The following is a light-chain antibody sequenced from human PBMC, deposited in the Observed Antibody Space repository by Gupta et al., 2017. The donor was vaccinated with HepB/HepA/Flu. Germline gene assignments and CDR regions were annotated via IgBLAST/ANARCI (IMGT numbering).Light chain of an antibody. CDR2: DAV. Sequence: EIVLTQSPDTLSLSPGERGTLSCRASRSITTSLAWYQVKEGQPPRLIIYDAVKRAAGIPARFSGSGSGTDFTLTIDSREPADFALYYCQQLSVWPPITFGQGTPVEI. CDR3: QQLSVWPPIT. CDR1: RSITTS. J-gene: IGKJ5*01. V-gene: IGKV3-11*01.